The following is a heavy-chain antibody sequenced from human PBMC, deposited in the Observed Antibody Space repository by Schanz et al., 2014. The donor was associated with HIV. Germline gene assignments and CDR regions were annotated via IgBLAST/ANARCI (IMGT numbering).Heavy chain of an antibody. CDR2: SKNKANGYIT. Sequence: VQLVESGGGVVQPGRSLRLSCVASGFNFNSYGMHWVRQAPGKGLEWVGRSKNKANGYITEYTASVKGRFTISRDDSRNSLYLQMNSLKTEDTAVYFCARWRSGAPSNWGQGTLVTVSS. D-gene: IGHD3-10*01. J-gene: IGHJ4*02. CDR3: ARWRSGAPSN. CDR1: GFNFNSYG. V-gene: IGHV3-72*01.